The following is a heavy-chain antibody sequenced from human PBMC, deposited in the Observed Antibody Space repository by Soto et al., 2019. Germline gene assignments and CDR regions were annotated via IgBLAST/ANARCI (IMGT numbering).Heavy chain of an antibody. CDR3: ARDLRGGSYGMDV. Sequence: QVQLQESGPGLVKPSQTLSLTCTVSGGYISSGGYYWSWIRQHPGKRLEWIGYIYYSGSTYYNPSLTSRVTISVDTAKNQYSLKLSSVPAADTAVYYCARDLRGGSYGMDVWGQGTTVTFSS. J-gene: IGHJ6*02. D-gene: IGHD3-10*01. V-gene: IGHV4-31*03. CDR1: GGYISSGGYY. CDR2: IYYSGST.